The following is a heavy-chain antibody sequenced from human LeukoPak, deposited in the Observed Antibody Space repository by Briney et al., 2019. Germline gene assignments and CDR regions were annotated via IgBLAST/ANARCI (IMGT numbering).Heavy chain of an antibody. Sequence: GGSLRLSCAASGFTFINYAMSWVRQAPGKGLEWVSAISGTGPTTYYADSVKGRFTIYRDNSQNTLYLQMNSLRAEDTAVYYCAKRPERYGGAAHFFDYWGQGTLVTVSS. CDR2: ISGTGPTT. V-gene: IGHV3-23*01. D-gene: IGHD2-21*01. CDR3: AKRPERYGGAAHFFDY. CDR1: GFTFINYA. J-gene: IGHJ4*02.